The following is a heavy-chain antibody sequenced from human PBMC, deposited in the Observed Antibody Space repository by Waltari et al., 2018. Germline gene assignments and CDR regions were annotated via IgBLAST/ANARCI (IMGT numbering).Heavy chain of an antibody. CDR1: GGSFSGYY. D-gene: IGHD6-13*01. CDR2: INHSGST. J-gene: IGHJ4*02. CDR3: ARVRYSSRGCFDY. V-gene: IGHV4-34*01. Sequence: QVQLQQWGAGLLKPSETLSLTCAVYGGSFSGYYCSWIRQPPGKGLEWIGEINHSGSTNYNPSLKSRVTISVDTSKNQFSLKLSSVTAADTAVYYCARVRYSSRGCFDYWGQGTLVTVSS.